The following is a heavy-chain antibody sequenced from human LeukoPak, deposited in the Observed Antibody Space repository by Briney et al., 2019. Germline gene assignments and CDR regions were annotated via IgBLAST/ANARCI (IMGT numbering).Heavy chain of an antibody. CDR3: ARVKYYYDSSGNYFDY. V-gene: IGHV3-7*01. J-gene: IGHJ4*02. CDR2: IKQDGSEK. D-gene: IGHD3-22*01. CDR1: GFTFSSYW. Sequence: GGSLRLSCAASGFTFSSYWMSWVRQAPGKGLEWVANIKQDGSEKYYEDSVKGRFTISRDNAKNSLYLQMNSLRAEDTAVYYCARVKYYYDSSGNYFDYWGQGTLVTVSS.